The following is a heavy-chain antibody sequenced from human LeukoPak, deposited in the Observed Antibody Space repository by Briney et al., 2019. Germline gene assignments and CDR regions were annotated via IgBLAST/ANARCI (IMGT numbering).Heavy chain of an antibody. CDR3: ARVHYYDSSGYYDY. CDR1: GYTFTGYY. CDR2: INPNSGGT. Sequence: ASVKVSCKASGYTFTGYYMHWVRQAPGQGLEWMGWINPNSGGTNYAQKFQGWVTMTRDTSISTAYMELSWLRPDDTAVYYCARVHYYDSSGYYDYWGQGTLVTVSS. V-gene: IGHV1-2*04. J-gene: IGHJ4*02. D-gene: IGHD3-22*01.